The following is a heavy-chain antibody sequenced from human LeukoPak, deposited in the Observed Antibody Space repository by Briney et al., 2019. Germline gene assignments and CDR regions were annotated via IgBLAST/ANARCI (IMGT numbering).Heavy chain of an antibody. CDR1: GGSICSSSYY. V-gene: IGHV4-39*07. J-gene: IGHJ4*02. D-gene: IGHD5-12*01. CDR3: ARVGYSGYHYDYFDY. CDR2: IYYSGST. Sequence: SETLSLTCTVSGGSICSSSYYWGWIRQPPGKGLEWIGSIYYSGSTYYNPSLKSRVTISVDTSKNQFSLKLSSVTAADTAVYYCARVGYSGYHYDYFDYWGQGTLVTVSS.